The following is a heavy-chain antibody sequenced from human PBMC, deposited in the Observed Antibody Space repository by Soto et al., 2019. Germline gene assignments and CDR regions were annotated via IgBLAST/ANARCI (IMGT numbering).Heavy chain of an antibody. CDR3: AREGRHSGGMRESWFDP. Sequence: SETLSLTCAVSGDSISSRSHYGNWIRRVPGKGLEFIGYIFYTGATYYNPSLRGRISMSVDTSKNQFSLTLRSVTAADTAIYYCAREGRHSGGMRESWFDPWGQGTQVTVSS. CDR2: IFYTGAT. J-gene: IGHJ5*02. V-gene: IGHV4-31*11. CDR1: GDSISSRSHY. D-gene: IGHD3-10*01.